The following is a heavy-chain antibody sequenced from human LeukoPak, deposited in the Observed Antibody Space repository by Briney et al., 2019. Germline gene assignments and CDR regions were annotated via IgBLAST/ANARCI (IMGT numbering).Heavy chain of an antibody. J-gene: IGHJ4*02. CDR3: ARGLLFAGNSYFDY. CDR2: IYHSGST. D-gene: IGHD4-23*01. Sequence: PSQTLSLTCTVSGGSISSGGYYWSWIRQPPGKGLEWIGYIYHSGSTYYNPSLKSRVTISVDRSKNQFSLKVNSVTAADTAVYYCARGLLFAGNSYFDYWGQGVLVTVSS. V-gene: IGHV4-30-2*01. CDR1: GGSISSGGYY.